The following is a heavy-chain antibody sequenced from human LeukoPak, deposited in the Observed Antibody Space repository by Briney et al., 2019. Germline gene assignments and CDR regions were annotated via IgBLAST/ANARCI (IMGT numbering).Heavy chain of an antibody. Sequence: SETLSLTCTVSGGSISSSSYFWGWIRQPPGKGLEWIGGIYYSGSTYYNPSLKSRVTISVDTSKNQFSLKLNSVTAADTAVYYCARRPPSAVAGKVFDYWGQGTLVTVSS. CDR2: IYYSGST. CDR3: ARRPPSAVAGKVFDY. D-gene: IGHD6-19*01. CDR1: GGSISSSSYF. V-gene: IGHV4-39*01. J-gene: IGHJ4*02.